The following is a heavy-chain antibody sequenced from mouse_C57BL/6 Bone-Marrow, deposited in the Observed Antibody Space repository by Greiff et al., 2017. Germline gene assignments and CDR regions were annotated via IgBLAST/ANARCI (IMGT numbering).Heavy chain of an antibody. D-gene: IGHD2-3*01. CDR1: GYTFTSYG. CDR3: AREGWLPFDY. J-gene: IGHJ2*01. V-gene: IGHV1-81*01. Sequence: VQGVESGAELARPGASVKLSCKASGYTFTSYGISWVKQRTGQGLEWIGEIYPRSGNTYYNEKFKGKATLTADKSSSTAYMELRSLTSEDSAVYFCAREGWLPFDYWGQGTTLTVSS. CDR2: IYPRSGNT.